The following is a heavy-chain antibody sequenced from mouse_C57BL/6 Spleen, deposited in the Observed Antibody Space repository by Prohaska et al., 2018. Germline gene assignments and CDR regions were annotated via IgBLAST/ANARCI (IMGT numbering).Heavy chain of an antibody. CDR3: ARGGITRDYYAMDY. Sequence: QVQLQQPAAELVKPGASVKLSCKASGYTFTSYWMHWVKQRPGRGLEWIGRIDTNSGSTKYNEKLKSKATLTVDKPSSTAYMQLSSLTSDDSAVYYCARGGITRDYYAMDYWGQGTSVTVSS. V-gene: IGHV1-72*01. J-gene: IGHJ4*01. CDR1: GYTFTSYW. D-gene: IGHD1-1*01. CDR2: IDTNSGST.